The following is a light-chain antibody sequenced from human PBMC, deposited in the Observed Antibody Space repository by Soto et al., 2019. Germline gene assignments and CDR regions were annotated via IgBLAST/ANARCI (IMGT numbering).Light chain of an antibody. Sequence: IVLTQSPSTLSLSPGERATLSCRASQSVSSYLAWYQQKPGQAPRLLLYDASHRATGSPARFSGSGSGTDCTPTISSLEPEDVAVYYCQQRSIWPPDTFGQGTKLEIK. CDR3: QQRSIWPPDT. CDR2: DAS. V-gene: IGKV3-11*01. J-gene: IGKJ2*01. CDR1: QSVSSY.